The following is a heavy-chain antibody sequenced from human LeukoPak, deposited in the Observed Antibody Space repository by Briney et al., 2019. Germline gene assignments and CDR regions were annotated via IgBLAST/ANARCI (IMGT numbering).Heavy chain of an antibody. CDR1: GYIFTSYN. D-gene: IGHD6-19*01. CDR2: INPSGGST. V-gene: IGHV1-46*01. J-gene: IGHJ4*02. CDR3: ARFAVHRRITVAGQFGLDY. Sequence: ASVKVSCKASGYIFTSYNIYWVRQAPGQGLEWMGIINPSGGSTNYAQKFQGRVTMTRDTSTSTVYMELRSLRSEDTAVYYCARFAVHRRITVAGQFGLDYWGQGTLVSVSS.